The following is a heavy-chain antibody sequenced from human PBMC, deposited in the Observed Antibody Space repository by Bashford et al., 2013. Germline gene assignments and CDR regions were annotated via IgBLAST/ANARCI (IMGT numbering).Heavy chain of an antibody. J-gene: IGHJ5*02. D-gene: IGHD2-2*01. CDR2: LNPNSGNT. Sequence: ASVKVSCKASGYTFTSYDINWVRQATGQGLEWMGWLNPNSGNTGYAQKFQGRVTITRNTSISTAYMELSSLTSEDSAVYYCARTIVVVPGRNGVVAWFDPWGQGTLVTVSS. CDR1: GYTFTSYD. V-gene: IGHV1-8*03. CDR3: ARTIVVVPGRNGVVAWFDP.